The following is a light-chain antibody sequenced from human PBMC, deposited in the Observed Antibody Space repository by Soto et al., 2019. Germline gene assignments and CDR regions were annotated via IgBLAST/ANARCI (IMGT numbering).Light chain of an antibody. CDR1: QSISTW. Sequence: DIQMTQSPSTLSASVGDRVTITCRARQSISTWLAWFQQKPGKAPKLLIYRASSLESGVPSRFSGSGSGTEFTLTISSLQPDDFATYYCQHYNSYSGTFGPGTKVDIK. CDR2: RAS. J-gene: IGKJ3*01. CDR3: QHYNSYSGT. V-gene: IGKV1-5*03.